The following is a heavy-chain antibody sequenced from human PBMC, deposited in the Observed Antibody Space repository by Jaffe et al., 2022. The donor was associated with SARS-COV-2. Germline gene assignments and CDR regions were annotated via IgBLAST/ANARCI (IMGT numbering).Heavy chain of an antibody. CDR2: IYYSGST. Sequence: QLQLQESGPGLVKPSETLSLTCTVSGGSISSSSYYWGWIRQPPGKGLEWIGSIYYSGSTYYNPSLKSRVTISVDTSKNQFSLKLSSVTAADTAVYYCARLEESGYWGQGTLVTVSS. CDR3: ARLEESGY. V-gene: IGHV4-39*01. D-gene: IGHD3-16*01. CDR1: GGSISSSSYY. J-gene: IGHJ4*02.